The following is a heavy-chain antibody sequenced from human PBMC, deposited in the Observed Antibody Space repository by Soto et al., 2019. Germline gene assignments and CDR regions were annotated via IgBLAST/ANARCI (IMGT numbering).Heavy chain of an antibody. Sequence: PGGSLRLSCGASGFTFSNYGMSWFRQAPGKGLEWVSVISGSGGSTYYADSVKGRFTLSRDNSKNTVYLQMNSLRAEDTAVYYCAKDSPVGVPLLRDLHDWGQGTLVTVSS. CDR3: AKDSPVGVPLLRDLHD. D-gene: IGHD2-15*01. J-gene: IGHJ1*01. CDR2: ISGSGGST. CDR1: GFTFSNYG. V-gene: IGHV3-23*01.